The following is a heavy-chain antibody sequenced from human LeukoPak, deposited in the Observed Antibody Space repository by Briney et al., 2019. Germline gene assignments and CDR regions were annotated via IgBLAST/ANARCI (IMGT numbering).Heavy chain of an antibody. CDR3: ARDGFDVDTAMTPGGY. D-gene: IGHD5-18*01. J-gene: IGHJ4*02. CDR2: INPKSGGT. CDR1: GYTFTGYY. V-gene: IGHV1-2*02. Sequence: SVKVSRKASGYTFTGYYMHWVRQAPGQGLEGMGWINPKSGGTSYAQKFQGRVTMTRDTSISTAYMELSRLRSDDTAVYYCARDGFDVDTAMTPGGYWGQGTLVTVSS.